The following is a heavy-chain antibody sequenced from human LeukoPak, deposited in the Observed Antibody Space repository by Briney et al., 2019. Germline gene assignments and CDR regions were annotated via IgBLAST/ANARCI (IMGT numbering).Heavy chain of an antibody. CDR1: AFTFSSHP. J-gene: IGHJ4*02. CDR2: ICSSIGCT. V-gene: IGHV3-23*01. D-gene: IGHD2-15*01. CDR3: ARISLAPSDNFDS. Sequence: PGGSLRLSRAASAFTFSSHPMGWVRRAPGKGLEWVSSICSSIGCTYYADSVRGRFAISRDDSKNTLYLQMNSLRAEDTAVYYCARISLAPSDNFDSWGQGTLVTVSS.